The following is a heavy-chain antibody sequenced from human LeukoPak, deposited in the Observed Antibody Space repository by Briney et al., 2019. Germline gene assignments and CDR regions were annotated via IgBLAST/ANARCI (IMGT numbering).Heavy chain of an antibody. CDR1: VFTFDDYA. Sequence: PGGSLRLSCAASVFTFDDYAMHWVRQAPGKGLECVSGISWNSGSIGYADSVKGRFTISRDNAKNSLYLQMNSLRAEDTALYYCAKDILRYSSGGWFDPWGQGTLVTVSS. D-gene: IGHD6-19*01. CDR2: ISWNSGSI. CDR3: AKDILRYSSGGWFDP. V-gene: IGHV3-9*01. J-gene: IGHJ5*02.